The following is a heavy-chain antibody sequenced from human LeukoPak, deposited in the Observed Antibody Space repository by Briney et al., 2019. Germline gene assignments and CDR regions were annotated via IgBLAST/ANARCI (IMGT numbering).Heavy chain of an antibody. J-gene: IGHJ4*02. V-gene: IGHV4-39*01. CDR3: ASYYYDSSGYYRIGYFDY. Sequence: SETLSLTCTVSGGSISSSSYYWGWIRQPPGRGLEWIGSIYYSGSTYYNPSLKSRVTISVDTSKNQFSLKLSSVTAADTAVYYCASYYYDSSGYYRIGYFDYWGQGTLVTVSS. CDR1: GGSISSSSYY. D-gene: IGHD3-22*01. CDR2: IYYSGST.